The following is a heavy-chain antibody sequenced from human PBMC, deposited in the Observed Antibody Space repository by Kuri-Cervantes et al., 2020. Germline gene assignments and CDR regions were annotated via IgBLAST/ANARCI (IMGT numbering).Heavy chain of an antibody. Sequence: SGPTLVKPTQTLTLTCTFSGFSLSTSGVGVGWIRQPPGKALEWLALIYWDDDKHYSPSLKNRVSITRDTSKNQVVPTMTNMDPVDTGTYYCAHRRRRSSGWFSFDYWGQGTLVTVSS. J-gene: IGHJ4*02. CDR3: AHRRRRSSGWFSFDY. CDR1: GFSLSTSGVG. CDR2: IYWDDDK. V-gene: IGHV2-5*02. D-gene: IGHD6-19*01.